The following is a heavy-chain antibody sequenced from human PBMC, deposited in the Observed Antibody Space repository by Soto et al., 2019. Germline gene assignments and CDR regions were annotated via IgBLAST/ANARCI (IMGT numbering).Heavy chain of an antibody. CDR2: IKSKTDGGTI. D-gene: IGHD5-12*01. V-gene: IGHV3-15*01. CDR3: TTGTDIVATITMSDY. Sequence: GGSLRLSCAASGFTFSNAWMSWVRQAPGKGLEWVGRIKSKTDGGTIDYAVPVKGRFTISRDDSKNTLYLQMNSLETEDTAVYYCTTGTDIVATITMSDYWGQGTLVTVSS. CDR1: GFTFSNAW. J-gene: IGHJ4*02.